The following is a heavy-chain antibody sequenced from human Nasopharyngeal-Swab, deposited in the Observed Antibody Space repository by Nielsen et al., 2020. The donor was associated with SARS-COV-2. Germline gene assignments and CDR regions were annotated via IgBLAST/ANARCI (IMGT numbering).Heavy chain of an antibody. V-gene: IGHV1-8*01. D-gene: IGHD3-3*01. Sequence: WVRQAPGQGLEWMGWMNHNSGNTGYAQKFQGRVTMTRNTSISTAYMELSSLRSEDTAVYYCASRYYDFWSGYPSAFDIWGQGTMVTVSS. CDR3: ASRYYDFWSGYPSAFDI. CDR2: MNHNSGNT. J-gene: IGHJ3*02.